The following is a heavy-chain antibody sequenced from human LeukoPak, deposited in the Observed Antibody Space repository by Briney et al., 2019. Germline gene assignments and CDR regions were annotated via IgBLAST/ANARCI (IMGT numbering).Heavy chain of an antibody. J-gene: IGHJ5*02. Sequence: GASVKVSCKASGYTFTSYDINWVRQATGQGLEWMGWMNPNSGNTGYAQKFQGRVTMTRNTSISTAYMELSSLRSEDTAVYYCARGRLPSTNSSSRNWFDPWGQGTLVTVSS. CDR3: ARGRLPSTNSSSRNWFDP. V-gene: IGHV1-8*01. D-gene: IGHD6-13*01. CDR1: GYTFTSYD. CDR2: MNPNSGNT.